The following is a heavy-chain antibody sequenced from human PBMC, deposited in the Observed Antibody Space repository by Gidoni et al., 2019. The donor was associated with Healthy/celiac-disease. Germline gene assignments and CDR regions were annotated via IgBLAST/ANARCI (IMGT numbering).Heavy chain of an antibody. CDR2: IKSKTDGGTT. CDR3: TTDSDAGYYYYGMDV. D-gene: IGHD3-10*01. Sequence: GRIKSKTDGGTTDYAAPVKGRFTISRDDSKNTLYLQMNSLKTEDTAVYYCTTDSDAGYYYYGMDVWSQGTTVTVSS. V-gene: IGHV3-15*01. J-gene: IGHJ6*02.